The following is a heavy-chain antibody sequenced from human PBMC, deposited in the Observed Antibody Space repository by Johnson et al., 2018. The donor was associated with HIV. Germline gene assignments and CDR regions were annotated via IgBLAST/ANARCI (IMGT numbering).Heavy chain of an antibody. Sequence: VQLVESGGGLVQPGGSLRLSCAASGFTFSSYAMSWVRQAPGKGVEWLSYISGSGSIIYYADSVKGRVTISRDNAKNSLYLQMNSLRAEDTAVYYCARDFTAVYCGGDCYAFDIWGQGTMVSVSS. V-gene: IGHV3-48*04. CDR2: ISGSGSII. J-gene: IGHJ3*02. CDR1: GFTFSSYA. D-gene: IGHD2-21*02. CDR3: ARDFTAVYCGGDCYAFDI.